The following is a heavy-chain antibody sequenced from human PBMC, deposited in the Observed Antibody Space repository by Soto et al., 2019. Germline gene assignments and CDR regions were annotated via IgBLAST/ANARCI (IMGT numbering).Heavy chain of an antibody. J-gene: IGHJ5*02. Sequence: QVQLQESGPGLVKPSQTLSLTCTVSGGSISSGGYYWSWIRQHPGKGLEGIGYLYYSGCTYYNPSIKSRVTISVDTSKNQFSLKLSSVTAADTAVYYCARGRGIVVAPAAIKGAGWFNPWGQGTLVTVSS. CDR3: ARGRGIVVAPAAIKGAGWFNP. D-gene: IGHD2-2*02. V-gene: IGHV4-31*03. CDR1: GGSISSGGYY. CDR2: LYYSGCT.